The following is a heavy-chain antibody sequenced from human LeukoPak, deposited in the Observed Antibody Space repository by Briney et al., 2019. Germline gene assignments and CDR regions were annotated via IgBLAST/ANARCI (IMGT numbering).Heavy chain of an antibody. CDR1: GFTFSTYV. Sequence: PGGSLRLSCAGPGFTFSTYVRHWGRQTPGKGLEWAALISYDGNSMYSAGAVRGRFTHSRDNSRSTVYLQMDSLSPDDTAVYYCARIIISTKYYSGLDVWGQGTTDTVSS. V-gene: IGHV3-30*03. J-gene: IGHJ6*02. CDR2: ISYDGNSM. CDR3: ARIIISTKYYSGLDV. D-gene: IGHD3-3*02.